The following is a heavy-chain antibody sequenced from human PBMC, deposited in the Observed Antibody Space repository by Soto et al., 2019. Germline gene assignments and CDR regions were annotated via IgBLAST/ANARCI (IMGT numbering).Heavy chain of an antibody. J-gene: IGHJ5*02. CDR1: GGTFSSYA. Sequence: SVKVSCKASGGTFSSYAISWVRQAPGQGLEWMGGIIPIFGTANYAQKFQGRVTITADKSTSTAYMELSSLRSEDTAVYYCADDSSSWYWLDPWGQGTLVTVYS. V-gene: IGHV1-69*06. D-gene: IGHD6-13*01. CDR3: ADDSSSWYWLDP. CDR2: IIPIFGTA.